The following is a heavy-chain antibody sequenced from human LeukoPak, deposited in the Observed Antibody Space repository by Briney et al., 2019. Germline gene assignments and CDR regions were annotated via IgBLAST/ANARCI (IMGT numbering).Heavy chain of an antibody. Sequence: PSETLSLTCTVSGGSISSSSYFWGWIRQPPGKGLEWIGSVYYSGSTYYNPSLKSRVTISVDTSKNQFSLKLSSVTAADTAVYYCARLWDDSGGHFDYWGQGTLVTVSS. D-gene: IGHD4-23*01. CDR3: ARLWDDSGGHFDY. V-gene: IGHV4-39*01. CDR1: GGSISSSSYF. J-gene: IGHJ4*02. CDR2: VYYSGST.